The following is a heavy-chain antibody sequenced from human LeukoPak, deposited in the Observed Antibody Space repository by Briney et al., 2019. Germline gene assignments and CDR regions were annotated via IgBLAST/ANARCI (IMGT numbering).Heavy chain of an antibody. CDR3: ARGRVGYCSGGSCYRFDY. CDR1: GGSFSGYY. Sequence: SETLSLTCAVYGGSFSGYYWSWIRQPPGKGLEWIGEINHSGSTNYNPSLKSRVTISVDTSKNQFSLKLSSVTAADTAVYYCARGRVGYCSGGSCYRFDYWGQGTLVTVSS. CDR2: INHSGST. D-gene: IGHD2-15*01. J-gene: IGHJ4*02. V-gene: IGHV4-34*01.